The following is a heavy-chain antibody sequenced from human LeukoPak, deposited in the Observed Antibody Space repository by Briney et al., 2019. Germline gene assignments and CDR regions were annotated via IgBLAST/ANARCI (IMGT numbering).Heavy chain of an antibody. D-gene: IGHD3-22*01. Sequence: GESLEISCKGSGYSFSTYWIGWVRQMPGKGLEWMGIIYPVDSDTKYSPSFQGQVTISADMSISTAYLQWSSLKASDTAMYYCARHENNFYDTSGFPVLMDVWGQGTTVTVSS. V-gene: IGHV5-51*01. CDR2: IYPVDSDT. CDR1: GYSFSTYW. CDR3: ARHENNFYDTSGFPVLMDV. J-gene: IGHJ6*02.